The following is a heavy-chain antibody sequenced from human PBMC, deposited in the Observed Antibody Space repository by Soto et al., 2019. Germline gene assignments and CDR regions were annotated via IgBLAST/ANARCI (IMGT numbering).Heavy chain of an antibody. Sequence: PGESLKISCKGSGYSFTSHWIGWVRQMPGKGLEWMGIIHPGDSDPRYSPSFQGQVTISADKSISTAYLQWSSLKASDTAMYYCAGGGVRGVITRTRDYYGMDVWGQGTTVTVSS. J-gene: IGHJ6*02. CDR1: GYSFTSHW. D-gene: IGHD3-10*01. V-gene: IGHV5-51*01. CDR3: AGGGVRGVITRTRDYYGMDV. CDR2: IHPGDSDP.